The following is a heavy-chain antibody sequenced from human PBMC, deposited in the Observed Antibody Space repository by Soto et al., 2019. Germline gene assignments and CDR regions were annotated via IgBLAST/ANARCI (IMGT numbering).Heavy chain of an antibody. CDR3: ASSTAMPGIAAAGPWFDT. D-gene: IGHD6-13*01. Sequence: SVTVSCKASGGTFSSYAISWVRQAPGQGLEWMGGIIPIFGTANYAQKFQGKVTITADESTSTAYMELSSLRSEDTAVYYCASSTAMPGIAAAGPWFDTWGQGTLVTVSS. J-gene: IGHJ5*02. CDR2: IIPIFGTA. CDR1: GGTFSSYA. V-gene: IGHV1-69*13.